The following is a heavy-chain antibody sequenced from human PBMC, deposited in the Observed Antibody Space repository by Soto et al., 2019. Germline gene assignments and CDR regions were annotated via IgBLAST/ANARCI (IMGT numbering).Heavy chain of an antibody. V-gene: IGHV3-7*01. Sequence: GGSLRLSCAASGFTFSSYWMSWVRQAPGKGLEWVANIKQDGSEKYYVDSVKGRFTISRDNAKNSLYLQINSLRAEDTAVYYCARDSSGWYVDYYYYYMDVWGKGTTVTVSS. CDR2: IKQDGSEK. CDR1: GFTFSSYW. J-gene: IGHJ6*03. CDR3: ARDSSGWYVDYYYYYMDV. D-gene: IGHD6-19*01.